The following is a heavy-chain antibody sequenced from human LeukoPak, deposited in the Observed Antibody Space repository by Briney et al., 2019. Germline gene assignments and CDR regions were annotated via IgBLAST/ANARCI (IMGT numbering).Heavy chain of an antibody. J-gene: IGHJ6*02. V-gene: IGHV4-39*07. CDR1: GGSISSSSYY. Sequence: PSETLSLTCTVSGGSISSSSYYWGWIRQPPGKGLEWIGSIYYSGSTYYNPSPKSRVTISVDTSKNQFSLKLSSVTAADTAVYYCAREERYSSSWGRYYYYGMDVWGQGTTVTVSS. CDR2: IYYSGST. CDR3: AREERYSSSWGRYYYYGMDV. D-gene: IGHD6-13*01.